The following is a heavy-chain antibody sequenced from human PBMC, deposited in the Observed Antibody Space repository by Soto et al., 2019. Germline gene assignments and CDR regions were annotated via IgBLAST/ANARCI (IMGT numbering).Heavy chain of an antibody. D-gene: IGHD6-19*01. J-gene: IGHJ4*02. CDR3: AKSQWLDPSGFDY. CDR1: GFTFSNAW. CDR2: IKSKTDGGTT. Sequence: EVQLVESGGGLVKPGGSLRLSCAASGFTFSNAWMSWVRQAPGKGLEWVGRIKSKTDGGTTDYAAPVKGRFTISRDDSKNTLYLQMNSLRAEDTAVYYCAKSQWLDPSGFDYWGQGTLVTVSS. V-gene: IGHV3-15*01.